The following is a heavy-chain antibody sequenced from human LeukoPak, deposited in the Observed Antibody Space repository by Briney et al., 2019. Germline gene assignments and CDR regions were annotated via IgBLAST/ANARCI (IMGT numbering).Heavy chain of an antibody. D-gene: IGHD4-17*01. CDR3: ARGTVTIVGEDWFDP. J-gene: IGHJ5*02. CDR2: ISYDGCNK. Sequence: PGGSLRLSCAASGFTFSSYAMHWVRQAPGKGLEWVAVISYDGCNKYYADSVKGRFTISRDNSKNTLYLQMNSLRAEDTAVYYCARGTVTIVGEDWFDPWGQGTLVTVSS. V-gene: IGHV3-30-3*01. CDR1: GFTFSSYA.